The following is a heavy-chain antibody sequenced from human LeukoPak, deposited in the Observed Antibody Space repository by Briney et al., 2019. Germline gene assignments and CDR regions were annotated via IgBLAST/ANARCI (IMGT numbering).Heavy chain of an antibody. CDR2: ISSSSSTI. V-gene: IGHV3-48*02. CDR3: AREGDTAMVSLFYYYGMDV. CDR1: GFTFSSYS. Sequence: GGSLRLSCAASGFTFSSYSMNWVRQAPGKGLEWVSYISSSSSTIYYADSVKGRFTISRDNAKNSLYLQMNSLRDKDTAVYYCAREGDTAMVSLFYYYGMDVWGQGTTVTVSS. D-gene: IGHD5-18*01. J-gene: IGHJ6*02.